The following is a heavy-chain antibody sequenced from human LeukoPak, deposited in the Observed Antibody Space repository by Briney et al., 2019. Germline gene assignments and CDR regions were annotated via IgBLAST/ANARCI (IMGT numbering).Heavy chain of an antibody. J-gene: IGHJ5*02. CDR3: ARDRIVVPAAIHRFSRWFDP. CDR1: GFTFSSYA. V-gene: IGHV3-30*07. Sequence: GRSLRLSCAASGFTFSSYAMHWVRQAPGKGLEWVAVISYDGSNKYYADSVKGRFTISRDNSKSTLYLQMNSLRAEDTAVYYCARDRIVVPAAIHRFSRWFDPWGQGTLVTVSS. D-gene: IGHD2-2*01. CDR2: ISYDGSNK.